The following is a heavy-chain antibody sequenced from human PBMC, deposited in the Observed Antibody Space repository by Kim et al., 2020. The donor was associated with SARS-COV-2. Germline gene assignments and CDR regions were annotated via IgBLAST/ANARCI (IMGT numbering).Heavy chain of an antibody. J-gene: IGHJ4*02. CDR2: TYYRSRWYN. D-gene: IGHD3-10*01. Sequence: SQTLSLTCDISGDSVSSNNAAWNWIRQSTSRGLEWLGRTYYRSRWYNDYALSVKSRITISPDTSKNQFSLRLNSVTPEDTAMYYCASGGDITLFYWGQGTLVTVSS. CDR3: ASGGDITLFY. V-gene: IGHV6-1*01. CDR1: GDSVSSNNAA.